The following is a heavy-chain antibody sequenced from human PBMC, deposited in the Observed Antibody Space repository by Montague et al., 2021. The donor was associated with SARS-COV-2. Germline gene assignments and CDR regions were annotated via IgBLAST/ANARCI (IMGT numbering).Heavy chain of an antibody. CDR3: ASRGAGWFGSNPERFDY. CDR2: IYHSGRT. D-gene: IGHD3-10*01. J-gene: IGHJ4*02. CDR1: GGSISSSNW. V-gene: IGHV4-4*02. Sequence: SETLSLTCAVSGGSISSSNWWSWVRQPPGKGLEWIGEIYHSGRTNYNPSLKSRVTISVDKSKNQFSLKLSSVTAAATAVYYCASRGAGWFGSNPERFDYWGQGTLVTVSS.